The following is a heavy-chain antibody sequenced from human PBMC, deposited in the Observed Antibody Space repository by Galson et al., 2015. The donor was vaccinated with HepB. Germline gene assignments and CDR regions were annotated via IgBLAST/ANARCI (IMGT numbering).Heavy chain of an antibody. CDR2: IWPGDSDT. CDR1: GYSFTSYW. D-gene: IGHD7-27*01. CDR3: AKLVLGTDY. Sequence: QSGAEVKKPGESLKISCKGSGYSFTSYWIGWVRQMPGKGLEWMGIIWPGDSDTKYSPSFEGQVTISADKSINTVYLQWTSLKASDTAIYYCAKLVLGTDYWDQGTLVTVSS. J-gene: IGHJ4*02. V-gene: IGHV5-51*03.